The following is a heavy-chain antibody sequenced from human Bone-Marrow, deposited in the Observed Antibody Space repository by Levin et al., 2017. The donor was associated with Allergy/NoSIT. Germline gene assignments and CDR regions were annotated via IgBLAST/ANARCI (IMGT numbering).Heavy chain of an antibody. Sequence: LSLTCAASGFSFRAYGMHWVRQAPGKGLEWLAIISFDGNTKYYADSVKDRFTISRDNSKSMLYLQVNSLRPEDTALYYCVNFPSTSSHLGSSSWGQGTLVSVSS. D-gene: IGHD2-2*01. J-gene: IGHJ5*02. V-gene: IGHV3-30*18. CDR2: ISFDGNTK. CDR1: GFSFRAYG. CDR3: VNFPSTSSHLGSSS.